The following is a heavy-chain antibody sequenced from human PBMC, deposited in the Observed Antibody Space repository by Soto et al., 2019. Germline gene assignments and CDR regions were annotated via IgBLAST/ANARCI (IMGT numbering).Heavy chain of an antibody. CDR2: IYSGSST. J-gene: IGHJ4*02. V-gene: IGHV3-53*04. CDR3: ARSPPHCGGDCYLDY. Sequence: GGSLRLSCAASGFTVSSNYMSWVRQAPGKGLELVSVIYSGSSTYYADSVKGRLTISRHNSKNTLYLQMNSLRAEDSAVYYGARSPPHCGGDCYLDYWGQGTLVTVSS. D-gene: IGHD2-21*02. CDR1: GFTVSSNY.